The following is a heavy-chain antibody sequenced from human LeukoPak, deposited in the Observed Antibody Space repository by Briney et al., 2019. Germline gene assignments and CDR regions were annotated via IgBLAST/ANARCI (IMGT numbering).Heavy chain of an antibody. Sequence: SETLSLICTVSGGSISSSSYYWGWIRQPPGKGLEWIGSIYYSGSTYYNPSLKSRVTISVDTSKSQFSLKLSSVTAADTAVYYCARDMATGSISLDPWGQGTLVTVSS. V-gene: IGHV4-39*07. CDR1: GGSISSSSYY. D-gene: IGHD3-9*01. CDR3: ARDMATGSISLDP. CDR2: IYYSGST. J-gene: IGHJ5*02.